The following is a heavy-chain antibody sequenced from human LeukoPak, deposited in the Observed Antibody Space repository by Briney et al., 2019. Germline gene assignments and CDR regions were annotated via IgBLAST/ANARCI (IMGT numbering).Heavy chain of an antibody. J-gene: IGHJ6*03. Sequence: GGSLRLSCAASGFTFSSYSMNWVRQAPGKGLEWVSYISSSSSTIYYADSVKGRFTISRDNAKKSLYLQMNSLRAEDTAVYYCARDNLYYYYMDVWGKGTTVTVSS. CDR1: GFTFSSYS. CDR3: ARDNLYYYYMDV. V-gene: IGHV3-48*01. CDR2: ISSSSSTI.